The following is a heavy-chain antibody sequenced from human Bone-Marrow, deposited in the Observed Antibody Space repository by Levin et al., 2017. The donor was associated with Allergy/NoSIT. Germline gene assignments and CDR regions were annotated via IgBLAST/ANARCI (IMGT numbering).Heavy chain of an antibody. CDR1: GFTFTSYG. D-gene: IGHD5-18*01. Sequence: PGGSLRLSCAASGFTFTSYGMHWVRQAPGKGLEWVAVIWYSGSRQYYGESVKGRFTISRDSSKNTLFLQMNNLTVADTAVYFCARDIGYEATFYGLDVWGQGTTVTVSS. CDR2: IWYSGSRQ. V-gene: IGHV3-33*01. J-gene: IGHJ6*02. CDR3: ARDIGYEATFYGLDV.